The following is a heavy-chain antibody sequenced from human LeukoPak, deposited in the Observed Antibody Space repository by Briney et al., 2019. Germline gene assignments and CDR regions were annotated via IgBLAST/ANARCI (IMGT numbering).Heavy chain of an antibody. J-gene: IGHJ4*02. Sequence: GASVKLSCKASGYTFTSHYMHWVRQAPGQGLEWMGSINPSRITTYAQEFQRRLAMTRDTSTGTVYMELSSLKSDDAAVLYCAREGYYSGGSGDYKAFDYWGQGTPVTVSS. CDR1: GYTFTSHY. V-gene: IGHV1-46*01. CDR2: INPSRIT. D-gene: IGHD3-10*01. CDR3: AREGYYSGGSGDYKAFDY.